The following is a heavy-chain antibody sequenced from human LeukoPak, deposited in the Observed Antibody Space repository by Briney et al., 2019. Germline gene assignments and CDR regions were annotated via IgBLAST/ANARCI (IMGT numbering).Heavy chain of an antibody. V-gene: IGHV3-30*04. CDR3: AKVTYYYDSNGAFDI. D-gene: IGHD3-22*01. CDR1: GFTFSSYA. CDR2: ISYDGSNK. Sequence: GGSLRLSCAASGFTFSSYAMHWVRQAPGKGLEWVAVISYDGSNKYYADSVKGRFTISRDNSKNTLYLQMNSLRAEDTAVYYCAKVTYYYDSNGAFDIWGQGTMVTVSS. J-gene: IGHJ3*02.